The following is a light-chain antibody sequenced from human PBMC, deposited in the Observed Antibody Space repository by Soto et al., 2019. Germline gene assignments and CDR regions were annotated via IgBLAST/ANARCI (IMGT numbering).Light chain of an antibody. CDR3: QQYNNWPRT. Sequence: EIVITQSPATRSVSPGGRATLACRASQSVSSNLAWYEQKPGQAPRILIYGASTRDTGIPARFGSSGAGAVCTRPISSLQSEDVAVYYCQQYNNWPRTFGQGTQVDIK. J-gene: IGKJ1*01. CDR1: QSVSSN. CDR2: GAS. V-gene: IGKV3-15*01.